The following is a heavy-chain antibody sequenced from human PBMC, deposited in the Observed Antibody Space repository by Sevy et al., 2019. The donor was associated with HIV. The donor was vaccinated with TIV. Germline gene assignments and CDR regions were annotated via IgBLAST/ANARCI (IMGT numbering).Heavy chain of an antibody. J-gene: IGHJ4*02. V-gene: IGHV3-11*06. CDR2: ISSGNTYT. D-gene: IGHD1-7*01. CDR1: GFTFSDYY. CDR3: SRDRRNYAGQYFDY. Sequence: GGPLRLSCAVSGFTFSDYYMSWIRQAPGKGLEWVSDISSGNTYTKYADSGKGRFTISSDKAKNSLYLQMNSLRVEDTAVYYCSRDRRNYAGQYFDYWGQGTLVTVSS.